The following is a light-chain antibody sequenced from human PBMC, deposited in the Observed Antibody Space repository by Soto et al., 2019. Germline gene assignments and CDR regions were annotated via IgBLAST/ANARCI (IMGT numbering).Light chain of an antibody. V-gene: IGLV8-61*01. CDR2: NTD. J-gene: IGLJ2*01. Sequence: QTVVTQAPSFSVSPGGTVTLTWGLNSASVSTSYYPSWYQQTPGQAPRTLIYNTDTRSSGVPDRFSGSILGNKAALTITGAQADDESDYYCVLYMGRGISVFGGGNKLTVL. CDR3: VLYMGRGISV. CDR1: SASVSTSYY.